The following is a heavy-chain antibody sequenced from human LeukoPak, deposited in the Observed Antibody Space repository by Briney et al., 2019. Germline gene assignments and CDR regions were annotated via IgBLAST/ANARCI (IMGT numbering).Heavy chain of an antibody. CDR3: ARVEDYGDSHTFDY. J-gene: IGHJ4*02. CDR2: ISYDGSNK. V-gene: IGHV3-30-3*01. Sequence: PGRSLRLSCAASGFTFSSYAMHWVRQAPGKGLEWVAVISYDGSNKYYADSVKGRFTISRDNSKNTLYLQMNSLRAEDTAVYYCARVEDYGDSHTFDYWGQGTLVTVSS. D-gene: IGHD4-17*01. CDR1: GFTFSSYA.